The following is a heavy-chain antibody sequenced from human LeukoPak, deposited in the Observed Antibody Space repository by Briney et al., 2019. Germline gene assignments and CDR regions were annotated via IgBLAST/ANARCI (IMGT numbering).Heavy chain of an antibody. D-gene: IGHD2/OR15-2a*01. CDR1: GDSISSGSYY. V-gene: IGHV4-61*02. J-gene: IGHJ6*03. CDR2: IYTSGST. CDR3: ARDSIYRYYMDV. Sequence: SGTLSLTCTVSGDSISSGSYYRSWILQPAGMGLDWIGRIYTSGSTNYNTSLKSRVTISVDTSKNQFSLKLSSVTAADTAVYYCARDSIYRYYMDVWGKGTTVTVSS.